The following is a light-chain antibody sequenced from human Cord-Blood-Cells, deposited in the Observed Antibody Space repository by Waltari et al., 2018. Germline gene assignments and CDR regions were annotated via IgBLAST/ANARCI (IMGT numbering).Light chain of an antibody. CDR1: SSDVGGYNY. V-gene: IGLV2-14*01. Sequence: QSALTQPASVSGSPGQSITISCTGTSSDVGGYNYVSWYQQHPGKAHKLMIYDVSNRPSCVSKRCSGSKSGNTASLTSSGLQAEDEADYYCSSYTSSSTLYVFGAGTKVTVL. J-gene: IGLJ1*01. CDR2: DVS. CDR3: SSYTSSSTLYV.